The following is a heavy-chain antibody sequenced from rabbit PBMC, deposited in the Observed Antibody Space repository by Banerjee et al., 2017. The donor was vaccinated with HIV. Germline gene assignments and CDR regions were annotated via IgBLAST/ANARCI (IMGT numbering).Heavy chain of an antibody. D-gene: IGHD6-1*01. CDR2: IYPDYGTA. V-gene: IGHV1S47*01. CDR1: GIDFRSYG. CDR3: ARYFYGYAFNL. J-gene: IGHJ4*01. Sequence: QEQLKESGGGLVQPEGSLTLSCKASGIDFRSYGLSWVRQAPGKGLEWIAYIYPDYGTADYASWVNGRFTISRSTSLNTVDLKMTSLTAADTATYFCARYFYGYAFNLWGPGTLVTVS.